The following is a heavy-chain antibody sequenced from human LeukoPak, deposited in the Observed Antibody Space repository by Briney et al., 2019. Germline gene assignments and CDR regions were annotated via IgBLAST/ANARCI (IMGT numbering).Heavy chain of an antibody. CDR2: IYPGDSDT. Sequence: GESLKTSKKGSGYSVTNYWIAWVRQMPGRGLEWMGIIYPGDSDTRYSPSFQGQVTISGDRSISTAYLQWSSLKASDTAMYYCARGRYCTSTSCSHFDYWGQGTLVTVSS. V-gene: IGHV5-51*01. CDR3: ARGRYCTSTSCSHFDY. D-gene: IGHD2-2*01. CDR1: GYSVTNYW. J-gene: IGHJ4*02.